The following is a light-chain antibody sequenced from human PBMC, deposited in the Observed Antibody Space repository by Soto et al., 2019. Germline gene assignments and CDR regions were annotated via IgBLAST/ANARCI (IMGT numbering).Light chain of an antibody. J-gene: IGKJ1*01. CDR1: QSVDSAF. CDR3: QQYASSLT. V-gene: IGKV3-20*01. CDR2: GAS. Sequence: EIVLTQSPGSLSLSLGERATLSCRASQSVDSAFFAWYQQKPGQPPRLLMYGASRRATGIPDRFSGSGSGTNFTLTISRPEPEAFAVYYCQQYASSLTFGQGTKVEI.